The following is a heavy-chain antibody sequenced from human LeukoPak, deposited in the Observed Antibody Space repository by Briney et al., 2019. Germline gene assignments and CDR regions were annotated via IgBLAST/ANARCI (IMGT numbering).Heavy chain of an antibody. Sequence: PSETLSLTCTVSGGSISSSSYYWGWIRQPPGKGLEWIGSIYYSGSTYYNPSLKSRVTISVDTSKNQFSLKLNSVTAADTAVYYCARDERGYSDWFDPWGQGTLVPVSS. CDR2: IYYSGST. CDR3: ARDERGYSDWFDP. D-gene: IGHD2-15*01. V-gene: IGHV4-39*07. J-gene: IGHJ5*02. CDR1: GGSISSSSYY.